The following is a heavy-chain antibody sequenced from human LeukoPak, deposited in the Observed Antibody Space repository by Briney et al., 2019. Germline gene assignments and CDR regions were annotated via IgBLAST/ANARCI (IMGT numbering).Heavy chain of an antibody. CDR1: GFTFDDYA. J-gene: IGHJ4*02. CDR3: ARDEPTVTTGPPVGS. Sequence: PGRSLRLSFAASGFTFDDYAMHWVRQAPGKGLEWVSGISWNSGSIGYADSVKGRFTISRDNAKNSLYLQMNSLRAEDTAVYYCARDEPTVTTGPPVGSWGQGTLVTVSS. V-gene: IGHV3-9*01. CDR2: ISWNSGSI. D-gene: IGHD4-17*01.